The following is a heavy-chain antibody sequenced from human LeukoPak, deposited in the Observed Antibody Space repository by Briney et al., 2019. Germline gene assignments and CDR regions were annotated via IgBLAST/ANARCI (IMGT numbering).Heavy chain of an antibody. D-gene: IGHD5-12*01. CDR3: ARDGGGYDLEF. V-gene: IGHV4-39*07. Sequence: SETLSLTCTVSGGSISSSTYYWGWLRQPPGRGLEWIGNIYYRGSTYYSPSRKNRVTISVDTSKNQFSLKLTSVTAADTAMYYCARDGGGYDLEFWGQGVRVTVSS. CDR2: IYYRGST. J-gene: IGHJ4*02. CDR1: GGSISSSTYY.